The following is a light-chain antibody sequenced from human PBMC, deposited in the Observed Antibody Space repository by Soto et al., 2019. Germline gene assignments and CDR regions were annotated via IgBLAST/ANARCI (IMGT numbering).Light chain of an antibody. CDR1: QSVSSSY. J-gene: IGKJ3*01. Sequence: EIVLTQSPGTLSLSPGERATLSCRASQSVSSSYLAWYQQKPGQAPRLPIHDTSSRATGIPDRFSGSGSGTDFTLTISRLEPEDFAVYYCQQYGTSPFTFGPGTKVDIK. CDR2: DTS. CDR3: QQYGTSPFT. V-gene: IGKV3-20*01.